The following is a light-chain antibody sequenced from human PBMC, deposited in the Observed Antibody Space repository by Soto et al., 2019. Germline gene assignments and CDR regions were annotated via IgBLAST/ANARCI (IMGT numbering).Light chain of an antibody. CDR3: SSYAGSSNV. CDR1: SSDVGGYNY. V-gene: IGLV2-8*01. Sequence: QSALTQPASVSGSPGQSITISCTGTSSDVGGYNYVSWYQQHPGKAPKLMICEVNKRPSGVPDRFSGSKSGNTASLTVSGLQAEDEADYYCSSYAGSSNVFGTGTKVTVL. CDR2: EVN. J-gene: IGLJ1*01.